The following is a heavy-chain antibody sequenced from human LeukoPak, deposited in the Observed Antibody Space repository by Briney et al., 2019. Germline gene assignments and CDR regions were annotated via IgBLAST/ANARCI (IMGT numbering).Heavy chain of an antibody. CDR2: INSDGSST. Sequence: GGSLRLSCAASGFTFSNYWMHWVRQAPGKGLVWVSRINSDGSSTSYADSVKGRFTISRDNAKNTLYLQMNSLRAEDTAVYYCARDFAAAAGVDYWGQGTLVTVSS. D-gene: IGHD6-13*01. V-gene: IGHV3-74*01. CDR1: GFTFSNYW. J-gene: IGHJ4*02. CDR3: ARDFAAAAGVDY.